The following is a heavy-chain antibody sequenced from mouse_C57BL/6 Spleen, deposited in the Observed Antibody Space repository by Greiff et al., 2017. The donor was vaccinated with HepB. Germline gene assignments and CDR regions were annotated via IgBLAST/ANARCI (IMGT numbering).Heavy chain of an antibody. D-gene: IGHD1-1*01. V-gene: IGHV1-22*01. CDR3: ARGGGWDYGSYWYFDV. J-gene: IGHJ1*03. CDR2: INPNNGGT. Sequence: EVQLQQSGPELVKPGASVKMSCKASGYTFTDYNMHWVKQSHGKSLEWIGYINPNNGGTSCNQKFKGKATLTVNKSSSTAYMELRSLTSEDSAVYYCARGGGWDYGSYWYFDVWGTGTTVTVSS. CDR1: GYTFTDYN.